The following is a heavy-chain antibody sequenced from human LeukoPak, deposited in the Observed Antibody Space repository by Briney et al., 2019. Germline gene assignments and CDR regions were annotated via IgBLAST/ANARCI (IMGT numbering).Heavy chain of an antibody. CDR3: AKYVTDPPYFDY. J-gene: IGHJ4*02. Sequence: GGSLRLSCAASGFTFSSYAMSWVRQAPGKGLEWVSAISGSGDSTYYAGSVKGRFTISRDNSKNTLHLQMNRLRAEDTALYFCAKYVTDPPYFDYWGQGTLVTVSS. CDR1: GFTFSSYA. V-gene: IGHV3-23*01. CDR2: ISGSGDST. D-gene: IGHD3-10*02.